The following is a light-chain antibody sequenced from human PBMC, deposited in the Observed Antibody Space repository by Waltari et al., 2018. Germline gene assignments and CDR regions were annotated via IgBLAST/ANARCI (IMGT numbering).Light chain of an antibody. CDR1: RSNIGANYD. J-gene: IGLJ2*01. CDR2: GNH. CDR3: QSYDTTLGGFV. V-gene: IGLV1-40*01. Sequence: QSLLTQPPSMSGAPGQSVSLSCSGSRSNIGANYDVPWYRQVAGAAPKLVIYGNHNRPTGVPARFSGSKSGTSASLAIAGLQAEDEADYYCQSYDTTLGGFVFGGGTRLTV.